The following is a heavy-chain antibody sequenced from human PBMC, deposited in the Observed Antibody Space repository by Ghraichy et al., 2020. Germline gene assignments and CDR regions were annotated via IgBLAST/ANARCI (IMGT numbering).Heavy chain of an antibody. V-gene: IGHV1-69*04. Sequence: SVKVSCKASGGTFSSYAISWVRQAPGQGLEWMGRIIPILGIANYAQKFQGRVTITADKSTSTAYMELSSLRSEDTAVYYCARDYDGYNYPYYFDYWGQGTLVTVSS. J-gene: IGHJ4*02. CDR2: IIPILGIA. D-gene: IGHD5-24*01. CDR3: ARDYDGYNYPYYFDY. CDR1: GGTFSSYA.